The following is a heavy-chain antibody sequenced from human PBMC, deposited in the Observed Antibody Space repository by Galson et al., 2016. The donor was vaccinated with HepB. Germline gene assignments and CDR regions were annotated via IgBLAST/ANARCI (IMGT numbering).Heavy chain of an antibody. CDR3: ATRTAAEVSPSGWGHSFHY. CDR2: IYDSGST. J-gene: IGHJ4*02. V-gene: IGHV4-59*08. CDR1: GASISSHY. Sequence: ETLSLTCTVSGASISSHYWGWIRQPPGKGLEWIAYIYDSGSTNYKPSLKSRVTISIDPSKNQFPLRLSSVTAADTAVYYCATRTAAEVSPSGWGHSFHYWGPGALVTVSS. D-gene: IGHD3-16*01.